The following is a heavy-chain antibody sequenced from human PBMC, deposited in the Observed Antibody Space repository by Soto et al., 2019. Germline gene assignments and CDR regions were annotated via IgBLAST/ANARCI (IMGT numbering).Heavy chain of an antibody. CDR1: GESFSGYI. CDR2: INHSGSA. CDR3: ARRLITGSHSSGRWYYFDS. J-gene: IGHJ4*02. V-gene: IGHV4-34*01. D-gene: IGHD3-10*01. Sequence: QVQLQQSGAGLLKPSETLSLTCAVYGESFSGYIWTWIRQPPGKGLQWIGQINHSGSAYYNPSLKSRVTISVHTSNSQFSLELSSVTAADTAVYYCARRLITGSHSSGRWYYFDSWGQGTQVTVSS.